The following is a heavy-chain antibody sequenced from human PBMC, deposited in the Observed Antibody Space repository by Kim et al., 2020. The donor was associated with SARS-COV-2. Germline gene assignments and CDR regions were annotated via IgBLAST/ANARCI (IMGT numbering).Heavy chain of an antibody. CDR2: IYYSGST. CDR1: GGSISSYY. D-gene: IGHD6-13*01. J-gene: IGHJ6*02. V-gene: IGHV4-59*01. Sequence: SETLSLTCTVSGGSISSYYWSWIRQPPGKGLEWIGYIYYSGSTNYNPSLKSRVTISVDTSKNQFSQKLSSVTAADTAVYYCERAQAAAGYYYYYYAMDVCGQGATVTVSS. CDR3: ERAQAAAGYYYYYYAMDV.